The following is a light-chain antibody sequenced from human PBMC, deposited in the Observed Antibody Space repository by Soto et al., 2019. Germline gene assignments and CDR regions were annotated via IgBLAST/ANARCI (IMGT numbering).Light chain of an antibody. CDR1: QSILNSANDKIH. J-gene: IGKJ4*02. V-gene: IGKV4-1*01. CDR2: RAS. CDR3: QLYFSAHLA. Sequence: DIVMTQSPASLAVSLGERATINCKSSQSILNSANDKIHLAWYQQKPGQPPKLLIWRASTRDSGVPDRFSGSGSGTDFTLPINSLQAEDVATYYRQLYFSAHLAFGGVTKVEI.